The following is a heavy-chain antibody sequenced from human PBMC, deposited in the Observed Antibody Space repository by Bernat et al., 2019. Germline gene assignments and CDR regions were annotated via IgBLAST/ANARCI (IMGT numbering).Heavy chain of an antibody. Sequence: QVQLVQSGAEVKKPGASVKVSFKASGYTFTSYTIHWVRQAPGQGLEWMGWINAGNGNTKYSQRFQGRVTITRDISASAAYMELSSLRSEDTAVYYCAREGFMITFAGVKPFDPWGQGTLVTVSS. D-gene: IGHD3-16*01. J-gene: IGHJ5*02. V-gene: IGHV1-3*01. CDR3: AREGFMITFAGVKPFDP. CDR1: GYTFTSYT. CDR2: INAGNGNT.